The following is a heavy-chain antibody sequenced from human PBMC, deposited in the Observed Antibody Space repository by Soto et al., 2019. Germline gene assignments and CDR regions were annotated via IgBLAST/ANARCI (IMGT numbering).Heavy chain of an antibody. Sequence: PGGSLRLSCAASGFTFSSYAMSWVRKAPGKGLEWVSAISGSGGSTYYADSVKGRFTITRDNSKNTLYLQMNSLRAEDTAVYYGAKWGSAEGAFDIWGQGTMVTVSS. J-gene: IGHJ3*02. CDR1: GFTFSSYA. CDR2: ISGSGGST. D-gene: IGHD3-16*01. V-gene: IGHV3-23*01. CDR3: AKWGSAEGAFDI.